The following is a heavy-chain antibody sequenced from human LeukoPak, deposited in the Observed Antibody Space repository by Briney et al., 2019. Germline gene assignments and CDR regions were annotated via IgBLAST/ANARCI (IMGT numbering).Heavy chain of an antibody. D-gene: IGHD6-19*01. CDR1: GFTFSSYV. CDR2: ISGSGGST. V-gene: IGHV3-23*01. Sequence: GGSLRLSCAASGFTFSSYVMSWVRQAPGKGLEWVSSISGSGGSTYYVDSVKGRFTISRDNSKNTLYLQMNSLRAEDTAVYYCAKDGGGWDYWGQGTLVTVSS. CDR3: AKDGGGWDY. J-gene: IGHJ4*02.